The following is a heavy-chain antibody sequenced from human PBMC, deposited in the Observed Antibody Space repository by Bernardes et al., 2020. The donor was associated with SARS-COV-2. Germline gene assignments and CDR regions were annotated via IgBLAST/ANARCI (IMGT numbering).Heavy chain of an antibody. J-gene: IGHJ6*02. CDR3: ARSLLAPYYDFWSGYYNYYYGMDV. Sequence: GGSLRLSCAASGFTFSSYSMNWVRQAPGKGLEWVSSISSSSSYIYYADSVKGRFTISRDNAKNSLYLQMNSLRAEDTAVYYCARSLLAPYYDFWSGYYNYYYGMDVWGQGTTVTVSS. V-gene: IGHV3-21*01. CDR1: GFTFSSYS. D-gene: IGHD3-3*01. CDR2: ISSSSSYI.